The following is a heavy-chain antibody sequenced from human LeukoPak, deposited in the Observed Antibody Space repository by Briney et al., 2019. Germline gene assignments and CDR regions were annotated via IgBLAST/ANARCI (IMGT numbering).Heavy chain of an antibody. V-gene: IGHV4-59*01. J-gene: IGHJ4*02. CDR1: GGSISSYY. D-gene: IGHD3-10*01. CDR3: ARGQYYGSGGLDY. Sequence: PSETLSLTCTVSGGSISSYYWSWIRQPPGKGLEWIGYIYYSGSANYNPSLKSRVTISVDTSKNQFSLKLSSVTAADTAVYHCARGQYYGSGGLDYWGQGTLVTVSS. CDR2: IYYSGSA.